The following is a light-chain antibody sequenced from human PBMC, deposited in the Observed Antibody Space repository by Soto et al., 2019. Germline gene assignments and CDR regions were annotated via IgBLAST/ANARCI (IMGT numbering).Light chain of an antibody. J-gene: IGLJ2*01. CDR3: SSYARSNNFVL. Sequence: QSVLTQPPSASGSPGQSVTISCTGTSSDVGGYNYVSWYQQHPGKAPKVIIYEVSKRPSGVPDRFSGSKSGNTPSLTVSGLQAEDEADYYCSSYARSNNFVLLGGWPKLTVI. V-gene: IGLV2-8*01. CDR2: EVS. CDR1: SSDVGGYNY.